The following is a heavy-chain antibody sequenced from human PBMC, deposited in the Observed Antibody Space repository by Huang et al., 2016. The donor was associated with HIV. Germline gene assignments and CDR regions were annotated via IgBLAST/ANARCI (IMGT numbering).Heavy chain of an antibody. V-gene: IGHV3-30*02. CDR3: AKDTWGGVLDY. CDR2: IRHDGSDK. CDR1: GVSFTNYA. J-gene: IGHJ4*02. Sequence: QVWLAESGGGVVQPGGSLRLSCVVSGVSFTNYAMHWVRQAPGKGLEWLTFIRHDGSDKFYAQSVKGRFHISRDDSNSTLYLQMNSLRLDDTAVYYCAKDTWGGVLDYWGQGTLVTVSS. D-gene: IGHD3-16*01.